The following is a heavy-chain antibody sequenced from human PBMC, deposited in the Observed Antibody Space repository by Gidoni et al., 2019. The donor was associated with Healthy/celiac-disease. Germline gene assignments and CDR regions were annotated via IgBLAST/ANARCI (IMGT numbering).Heavy chain of an antibody. J-gene: IGHJ3*02. CDR2: ISWNSFYI. V-gene: IGHV3-9*01. Sequence: RLVEPGGGLLQHGRSLRLCWAASGVTFDDSTIHGVRQVPGKGLEWVACISWNSFYIGYAASVKVRFTISRYNAKNYPYLQMNSRRAADTYLYSCVKDKGPRRAILTGNDAFDIWGQGTMVTVSS. CDR1: GVTFDDST. D-gene: IGHD3-9*01. CDR3: VKDKGPRRAILTGNDAFDI.